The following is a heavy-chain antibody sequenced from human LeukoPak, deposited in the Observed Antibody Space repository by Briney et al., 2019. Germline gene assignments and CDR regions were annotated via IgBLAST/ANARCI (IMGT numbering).Heavy chain of an antibody. CDR3: ARDPRGITVLADYFDY. J-gene: IGHJ4*02. CDR1: GGSFSGYY. V-gene: IGHV3-11*01. D-gene: IGHD6-19*01. Sequence: LSLTCAVYGGSFSGYYWSWIRQPPGKGLEWVSYISRSGSSIYYADSVKGRFTISRDNAKNSLYLQMNSLRAEDTAVYYCARDPRGITVLADYFDYWGQGTLVTVSS. CDR2: ISRSGSSI.